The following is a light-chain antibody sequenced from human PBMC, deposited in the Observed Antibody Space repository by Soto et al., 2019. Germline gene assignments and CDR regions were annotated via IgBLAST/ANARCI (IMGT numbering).Light chain of an antibody. J-gene: IGLJ1*01. Sequence: QSVLTQPPSVSGAPGQRVTISCTGSSSNIGAGYVVHWYQQLPGTAPKLLIYGNINRPSGVPDRFSGSKSGTSASLAITGLQAEDEADYYCQSYDSSLSGSYVFGTGTKLTVL. CDR1: SSNIGAGYV. CDR2: GNI. CDR3: QSYDSSLSGSYV. V-gene: IGLV1-40*01.